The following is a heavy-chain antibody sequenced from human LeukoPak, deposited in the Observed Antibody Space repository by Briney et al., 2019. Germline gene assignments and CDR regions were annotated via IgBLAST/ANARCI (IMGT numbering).Heavy chain of an antibody. CDR1: GFTFSSYW. Sequence: GGSLRLSCAASGFTFSSYWMSWVRQAPGKGLEWVANIKQDGSEKYYVDSVKGRFTISRDNAKNSLYLQMNSLRAEGTAVYYCARDYNVLRFLEWLSPPYYYYGMDVWGQGTTVTVSS. D-gene: IGHD3-3*01. CDR3: ARDYNVLRFLEWLSPPYYYYGMDV. J-gene: IGHJ6*02. CDR2: IKQDGSEK. V-gene: IGHV3-7*03.